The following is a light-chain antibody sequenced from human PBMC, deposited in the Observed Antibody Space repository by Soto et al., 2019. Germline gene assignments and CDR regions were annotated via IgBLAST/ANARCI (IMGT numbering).Light chain of an antibody. J-gene: IGKJ1*01. Sequence: EIVLTQSPATLSLSPGERATLSCRASQSVSSYLAWYQQKPGQAPRLLIYDASNRATGIPARFSGSGSGTDLTLTISSLEPEDFAVYYCLQRSNWPRTFGQGTKVDI. CDR3: LQRSNWPRT. V-gene: IGKV3-11*01. CDR1: QSVSSY. CDR2: DAS.